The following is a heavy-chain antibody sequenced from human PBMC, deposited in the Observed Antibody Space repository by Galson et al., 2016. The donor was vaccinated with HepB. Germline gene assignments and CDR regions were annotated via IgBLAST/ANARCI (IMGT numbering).Heavy chain of an antibody. D-gene: IGHD3-10*01. CDR1: GFTFSDHY. CDR2: ISDSGSTI. Sequence: SLRLSCAASGFTFSDHYMSWIRQAPGKGLEWVSYISDSGSTIYYADSVKGRFAISRNNAKNSLSLQLNSLRAEDTAVYYCAREREDFYGSGSDFDQWGQGTLVTVSS. CDR3: AREREDFYGSGSDFDQ. V-gene: IGHV3-11*01. J-gene: IGHJ4*02.